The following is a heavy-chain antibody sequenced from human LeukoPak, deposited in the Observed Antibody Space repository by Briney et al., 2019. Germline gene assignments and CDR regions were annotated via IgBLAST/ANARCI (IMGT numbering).Heavy chain of an antibody. J-gene: IGHJ4*02. Sequence: GGSLRLSCAASGFTFSSYGAHWVRQAPGKGLEWVAFIRYDGNNKHYTDSVKGRFTISRDNSKNTLYLQMNSLRAEDTAVYYCAKDRYGDFLGFDYWGQGTLVTVSS. CDR3: AKDRYGDFLGFDY. D-gene: IGHD4-17*01. CDR2: IRYDGNNK. V-gene: IGHV3-30*02. CDR1: GFTFSSYG.